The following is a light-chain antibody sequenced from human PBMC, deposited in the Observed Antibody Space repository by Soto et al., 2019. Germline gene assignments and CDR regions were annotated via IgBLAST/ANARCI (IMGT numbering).Light chain of an antibody. CDR2: AAS. J-gene: IGKJ5*01. CDR1: QGISNY. V-gene: IGKV1-9*01. Sequence: IHLTHSPFFLSASLGYRCTLTGGASQGISNYLVWYQQKAGTAPKSLIYAASTLQTGAPSRFSGRRSGTEFTLTISSLQPEDSATYYCRQHNSFPITFGQGTRLEN. CDR3: RQHNSFPIT.